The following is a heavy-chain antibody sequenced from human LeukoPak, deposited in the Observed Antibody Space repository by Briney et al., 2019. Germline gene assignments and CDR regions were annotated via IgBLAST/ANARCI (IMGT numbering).Heavy chain of an antibody. CDR1: GYTFTSYG. V-gene: IGHV1-69*06. CDR3: ARARGSEKANYYYYYMDV. J-gene: IGHJ6*03. CDR2: IIPIFGTA. Sequence: SVKVSCKASGYTFTSYGISWVRQAPGQGLEWMGGIIPIFGTANYAQKFQGRVTITADKSTSTAYMELSSLRSEDTAVYYCARARGSEKANYYYYYMDVWGKGTTVTVSS. D-gene: IGHD3-10*01.